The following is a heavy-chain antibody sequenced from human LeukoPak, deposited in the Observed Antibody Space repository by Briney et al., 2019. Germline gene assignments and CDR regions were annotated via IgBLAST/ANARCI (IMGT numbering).Heavy chain of an antibody. CDR2: IYTSGST. CDR3: ARAEYYYDSSGHDWFDP. D-gene: IGHD3-22*01. CDR1: GGSISSGSYY. Sequence: SETLSLTCTVSGGSISSGSYYWSWIRQPAGKGLEWIGRIYTSGSTNYNPSLESRVTISVDRSKNQFSLKLSSVTAADTAVYYCARAEYYYDSSGHDWFDPWGQGTLVTVSS. J-gene: IGHJ5*02. V-gene: IGHV4-61*02.